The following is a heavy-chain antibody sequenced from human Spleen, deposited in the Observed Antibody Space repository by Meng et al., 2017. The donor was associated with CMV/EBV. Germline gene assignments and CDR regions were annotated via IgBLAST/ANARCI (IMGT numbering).Heavy chain of an antibody. CDR1: GGSISSYY. V-gene: IGHV4-59*01. CDR2: IYYSGST. D-gene: IGHD3-10*01. Sequence: GSLRLSCTVSGGSISSYYWSWIRQPPGKGLEWIGYIYYSGSTNYNPSLKSRVTISVDTSKNQFSLKLSSVTAADTAVYYCARDSGAGSGMGNYYYYGMDVWGQGTTVTVSS. J-gene: IGHJ6*02. CDR3: ARDSGAGSGMGNYYYYGMDV.